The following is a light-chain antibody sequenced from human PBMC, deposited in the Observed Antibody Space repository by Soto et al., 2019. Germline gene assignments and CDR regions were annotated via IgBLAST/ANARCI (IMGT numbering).Light chain of an antibody. J-gene: IGKJ3*01. CDR2: AAS. Sequence: DMQMTQSPSSVSASVGDRVTITCRASQGISGWLAWYQQKPGKAPKLLIYAASTLQSGVPSRFSGSGSGTDFTLTISSLKPEDFATYYCQQASSFLFTFGPGTKVDIK. CDR3: QQASSFLFT. V-gene: IGKV1-12*02. CDR1: QGISGW.